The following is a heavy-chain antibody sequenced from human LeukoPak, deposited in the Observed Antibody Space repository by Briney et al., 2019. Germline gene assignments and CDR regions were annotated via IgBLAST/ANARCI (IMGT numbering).Heavy chain of an antibody. CDR1: GGSISIFY. CDR2: IYTSGST. J-gene: IGHJ6*03. CDR3: ARDRCSSTSCYPYYYMDV. Sequence: SETLSLTCTVSGGSISIFYWSWIRQPAGKGLEWIGRIYTSGSTNYNPSLKSRVTISVDKSKNQFSLKLSSVTAADTAVYYCARDRCSSTSCYPYYYMDVWGKGTTVTVSS. V-gene: IGHV4-4*07. D-gene: IGHD2-2*01.